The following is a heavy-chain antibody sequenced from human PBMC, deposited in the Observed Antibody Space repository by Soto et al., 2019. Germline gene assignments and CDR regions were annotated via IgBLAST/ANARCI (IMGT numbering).Heavy chain of an antibody. D-gene: IGHD1-7*01. CDR3: ARVRYELQIYFDY. CDR1: GFTFSDYY. Sequence: GGSLRLSCAASGFTFSDYYMSWIRQAPGKGLEWVSYISSSSSYTNYADSVKGRFTISRDNAKNSLYLQMNSLRAEDTAVYYCARVRYELQIYFDYWGQGTLVTVSS. CDR2: ISSSSSYT. V-gene: IGHV3-11*06. J-gene: IGHJ4*02.